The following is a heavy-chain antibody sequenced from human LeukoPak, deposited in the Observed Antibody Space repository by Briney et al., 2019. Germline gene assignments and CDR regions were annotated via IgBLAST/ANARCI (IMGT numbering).Heavy chain of an antibody. CDR3: ARDPIGNLARNYYDSSGYAFDI. CDR1: GFTFSSYA. J-gene: IGHJ3*02. CDR2: ISYDGSNK. D-gene: IGHD3-22*01. V-gene: IGHV3-30-3*01. Sequence: HPGGSLRLSCAASGFTFSSYAMPWVRQAPGKGLEWVAVISYDGSNKYYADSVKGRFTISRDNSKNTLYLQMNSLRAEDTAVYYCARDPIGNLARNYYDSSGYAFDIWGQGTMVTVSS.